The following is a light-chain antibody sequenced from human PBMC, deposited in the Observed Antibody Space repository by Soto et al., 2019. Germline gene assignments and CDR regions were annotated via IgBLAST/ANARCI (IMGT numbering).Light chain of an antibody. V-gene: IGKV3-20*01. CDR2: STS. Sequence: EIVLTQSPGTLSLSPGERATLSCRASQSVSSSYLAWYQQKPGQAPRLLIYSTSSRATGIPDRFSGSGSGTDFTLTIRRLEPEDFAVYYCQQYGSSRFTFGPGTKVDI. CDR3: QQYGSSRFT. CDR1: QSVSSSY. J-gene: IGKJ3*01.